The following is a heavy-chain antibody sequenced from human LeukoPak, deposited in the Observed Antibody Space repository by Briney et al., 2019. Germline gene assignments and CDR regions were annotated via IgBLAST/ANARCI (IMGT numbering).Heavy chain of an antibody. D-gene: IGHD3-9*01. V-gene: IGHV3-33*03. CDR2: IWYDGSNT. J-gene: IGHJ4*02. Sequence: GGSLRLSCAASGLTFSNYGMHWVRQAPGKGLERVAFIWYDGSNTSYADSVKGRFTISRDNSKNTLSLQMNRLRAEDTAVYYCAKDRGLRYSWVDYWGQGTLVIVSS. CDR3: AKDRGLRYSWVDY. CDR1: GLTFSNYG.